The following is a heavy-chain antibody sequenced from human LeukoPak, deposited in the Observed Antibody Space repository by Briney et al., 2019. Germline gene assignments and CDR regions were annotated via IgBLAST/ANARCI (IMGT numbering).Heavy chain of an antibody. CDR3: ASSIAAASSGDY. CDR2: IIAYKGNT. CDR1: GYTFTSYG. J-gene: IGHJ4*02. D-gene: IGHD6-13*01. V-gene: IGHV1-18*01. Sequence: SVKVSCKASGYTFTSYGISWVRQAPGQGLEWMGWIIAYKGNTNYAQKLKGRVTMTTDTSTSTAYMELRSLRSDDTAGYYCASSIAAASSGDYWGQGTLVTVSS.